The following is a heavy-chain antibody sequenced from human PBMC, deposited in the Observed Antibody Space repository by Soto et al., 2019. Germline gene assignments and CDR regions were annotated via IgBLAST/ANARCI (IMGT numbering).Heavy chain of an antibody. CDR3: AKDGLRFLEWRSGREYYYYYYGMDV. D-gene: IGHD3-3*01. Sequence: QVQLVESGGGVVQPGRSLRLSCAASGFTFSSYGMHWVRQAPGKGLEWVAVISYDGSNKYYADSVKGRFTISRDNSKNTLYLQMNSLRAEDTAVYYCAKDGLRFLEWRSGREYYYYYYGMDVWGQGTTVTVSS. J-gene: IGHJ6*02. CDR1: GFTFSSYG. CDR2: ISYDGSNK. V-gene: IGHV3-30*18.